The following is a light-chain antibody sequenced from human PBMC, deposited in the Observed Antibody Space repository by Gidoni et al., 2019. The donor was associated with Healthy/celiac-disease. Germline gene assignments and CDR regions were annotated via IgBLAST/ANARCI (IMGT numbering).Light chain of an antibody. V-gene: IGLV3-21*02. CDR3: QVWDSSSDHRYV. CDR2: DDS. CDR1: NIGSKS. J-gene: IGLJ1*01. Sequence: SYVLTQPPSGSVAPGPTARITCGGNNIGSKSVHWYQQKPGKAPVLVVYDDSARPSGIPERFSGSNSGNTATLTISRVEAGDEADYYCQVWDSSSDHRYVFGTGTKVTVL.